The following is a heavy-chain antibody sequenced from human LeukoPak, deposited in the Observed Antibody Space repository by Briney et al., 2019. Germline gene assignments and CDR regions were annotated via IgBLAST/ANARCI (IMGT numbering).Heavy chain of an antibody. CDR1: GGSISSYY. J-gene: IGHJ5*02. CDR2: IYYSGST. Sequence: SETLSLTCTVSGGSISSYYWSWIRQPPGKGLEWIGYIYYSGSTYYNPSLKSRVTISVDTSKNQFSLKLSSVTAADTAVYYCARIAVAGFNWFDPWGQGTLVTVSS. V-gene: IGHV4-59*04. CDR3: ARIAVAGFNWFDP. D-gene: IGHD6-19*01.